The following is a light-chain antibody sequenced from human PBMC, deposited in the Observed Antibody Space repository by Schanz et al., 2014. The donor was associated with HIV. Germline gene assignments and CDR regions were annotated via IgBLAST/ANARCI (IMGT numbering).Light chain of an antibody. J-gene: IGLJ1*01. CDR2: ALN. V-gene: IGLV2-8*01. Sequence: QSALTQPPSASGSPGQSVAISCTGASSDIGVSWYQQYPGNAPKLMIFALNRRTSGVPDRFSGSKSGNTASLTISGLQAEDEADYYCASYTNSATFVFGTGTKLTVL. CDR1: SSDIG. CDR3: ASYTNSATFV.